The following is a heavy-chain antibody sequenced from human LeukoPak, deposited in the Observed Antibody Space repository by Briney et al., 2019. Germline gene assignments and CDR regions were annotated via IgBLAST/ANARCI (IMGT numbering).Heavy chain of an antibody. CDR1: GGSFSGYY. V-gene: IGHV4-59*08. J-gene: IGHJ4*02. Sequence: SETLSLTCAVYGGSFSGYYWSWIRQPPGKGLEWIGYIYYSGSTNYNPSLKSRVTISVDTSENQFSLKLSSVTAADTAVYYCARSDRGYERGDYYFDYWGQGTLVTVSS. CDR3: ARSDRGYERGDYYFDY. CDR2: IYYSGST. D-gene: IGHD5-12*01.